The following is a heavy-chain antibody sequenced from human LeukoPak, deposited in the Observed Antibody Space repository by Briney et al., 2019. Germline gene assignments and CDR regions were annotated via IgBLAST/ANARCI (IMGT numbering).Heavy chain of an antibody. CDR2: IYPGDSDT. CDR1: GYSFTSYW. V-gene: IGHV5-51*01. CDR3: ATTGDYSSGWPPEGDFDY. D-gene: IGHD6-19*01. Sequence: GESLKISCKGSGYSFTSYWIGWVRQMPGKGREWMGPIYPGDSDTRYSPSFRGQVTISADKSISTAYLQWSSLKASDTAMYYCATTGDYSSGWPPEGDFDYWGQGTLVTVSS. J-gene: IGHJ4*02.